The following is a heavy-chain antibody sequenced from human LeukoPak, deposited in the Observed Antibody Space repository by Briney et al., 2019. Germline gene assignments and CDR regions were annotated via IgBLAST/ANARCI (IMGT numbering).Heavy chain of an antibody. CDR1: GFTFSSYG. Sequence: GRSLRLSCAASGFTFSSYGMHWVRQAPGKGLEWVAVIWYGGSNKYYADSVKGRFTISRDNSKNTLYLQMNSLRAEDTAVYYCARDFTGYFDLWGRGTLVTVSS. CDR3: ARDFTGYFDL. V-gene: IGHV3-33*01. J-gene: IGHJ2*01. CDR2: IWYGGSNK.